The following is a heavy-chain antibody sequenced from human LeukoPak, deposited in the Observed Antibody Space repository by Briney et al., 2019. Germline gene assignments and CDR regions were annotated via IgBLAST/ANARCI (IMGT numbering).Heavy chain of an antibody. CDR3: ATSGGPIAAGENWFDP. CDR2: IIPIFGTA. V-gene: IGHV1-69*01. CDR1: GGTFSSYA. D-gene: IGHD6-13*01. J-gene: IGHJ5*02. Sequence: SVKVSCKASGGTFSSYAISWVRQAPGQGLEWMGGIIPIFGTANYAQKFQGRVTITADESTSTAYMELSSLRSEDTAVYYCATSGGPIAAGENWFDPWGQGTLVTASS.